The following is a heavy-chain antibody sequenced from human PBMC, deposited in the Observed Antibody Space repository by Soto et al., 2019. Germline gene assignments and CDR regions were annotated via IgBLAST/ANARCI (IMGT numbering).Heavy chain of an antibody. Sequence: QIRLVQSGAEVQKPGSSVRVSCKASGDTFGRFTINWVRQAPGQGLEWMGGIKPISDITNYAQRFQGRVTFTADASTSTVYLELSSPRSEDMAMYYCARDPSTINKLIGVWFDPWGQGTLVTVSS. CDR1: GDTFGRFT. V-gene: IGHV1-69*01. CDR2: IKPISDIT. J-gene: IGHJ5*02. D-gene: IGHD4-4*01. CDR3: ARDPSTINKLIGVWFDP.